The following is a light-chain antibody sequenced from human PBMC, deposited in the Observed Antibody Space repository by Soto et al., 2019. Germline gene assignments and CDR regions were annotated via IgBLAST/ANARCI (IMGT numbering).Light chain of an antibody. CDR1: QTISSW. V-gene: IGKV1-5*03. J-gene: IGKJ4*01. CDR2: KAS. CDR3: QKYNSAPLT. Sequence: DIQMTQSPSTRYGSLGDRVTITCRASQTISSWLAWYQQKPGKAPKLLIYKASTLKSGVPSRFSGSGSGTDFTLTISRLKTEDVATYYCQKYNSAPLTFGGGTKVDIK.